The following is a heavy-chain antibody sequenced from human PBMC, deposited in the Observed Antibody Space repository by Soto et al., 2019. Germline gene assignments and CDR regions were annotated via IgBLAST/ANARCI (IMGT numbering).Heavy chain of an antibody. V-gene: IGHV4-61*05. J-gene: IGHJ4*02. CDR3: ARLRGLGEISPYFDY. CDR2: ITYSGRT. CDR1: GGSISSNIQ. D-gene: IGHD3-10*01. Sequence: TSETLSLTCAVSGGSISSNIQWGWVRRPPGRGLEWIGYITYSGRTNYNPSLKSRVSMSLDTSTNLFSLHLRSVTAADTATYHCARLRGLGEISPYFDYWGQGTLVTVSS.